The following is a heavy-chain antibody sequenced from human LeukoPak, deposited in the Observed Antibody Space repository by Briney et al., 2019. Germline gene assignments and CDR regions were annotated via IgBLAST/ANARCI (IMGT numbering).Heavy chain of an antibody. CDR2: IKPDGNDK. CDR1: GFTFSGYW. V-gene: IGHV3-7*01. CDR3: ARAMT. Sequence: PGGSLRLSCAASGFTFSGYWMSWVRQAPGKGLEWVANIKPDGNDKAYVDSVKGRFTISRDNTKNSLYLQMSSLRAEDTAVYYCARAMTWGQGTLVSVSS. J-gene: IGHJ5*02.